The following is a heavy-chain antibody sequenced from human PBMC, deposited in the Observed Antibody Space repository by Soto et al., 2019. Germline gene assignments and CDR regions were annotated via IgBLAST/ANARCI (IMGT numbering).Heavy chain of an antibody. Sequence: QVQLVQSGAEVRKPGASVRVSCKASGYSFTSYGISWVRQAPGRGLEWMVWISAYTGDTKYTQNFQGRVTLTTDTSASTVYMDLGSLRSDDTAVYYCARTYSSGWSLSPSDYWGQGTLVTVSS. CDR2: ISAYTGDT. CDR3: ARTYSSGWSLSPSDY. CDR1: GYSFTSYG. V-gene: IGHV1-18*04. D-gene: IGHD6-19*01. J-gene: IGHJ4*02.